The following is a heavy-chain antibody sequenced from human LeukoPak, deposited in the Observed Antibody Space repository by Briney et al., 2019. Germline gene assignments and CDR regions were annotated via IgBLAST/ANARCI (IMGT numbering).Heavy chain of an antibody. D-gene: IGHD2-15*01. Sequence: GGSLRLSCAASGFTFSSYSMNWVRQAPGKGLEWVSYISSSSSTIYYADSVKGRFTVSRDNAKNSLYLQMNSLRAEDTAVYYCARPQLYCSGGSCYSGWYFDYWGQGTLVTVSS. CDR1: GFTFSSYS. CDR3: ARPQLYCSGGSCYSGWYFDY. CDR2: ISSSSSTI. J-gene: IGHJ4*02. V-gene: IGHV3-48*04.